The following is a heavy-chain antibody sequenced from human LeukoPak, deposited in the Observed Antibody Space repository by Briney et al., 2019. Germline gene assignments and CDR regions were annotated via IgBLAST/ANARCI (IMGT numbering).Heavy chain of an antibody. Sequence: SETLSVTCAVYGGSFIGYYWSWIRQPRGKGLEWIGEINHSGSTNYNPSLKSRVTISVDTSKNQFSLKLSSVTAADTAVYYCARGLGPRGSTSWYVQENYYGMDVWGQGTTVTVSS. J-gene: IGHJ6*02. D-gene: IGHD6-13*01. CDR3: ARGLGPRGSTSWYVQENYYGMDV. CDR2: INHSGST. V-gene: IGHV4-34*01. CDR1: GGSFIGYY.